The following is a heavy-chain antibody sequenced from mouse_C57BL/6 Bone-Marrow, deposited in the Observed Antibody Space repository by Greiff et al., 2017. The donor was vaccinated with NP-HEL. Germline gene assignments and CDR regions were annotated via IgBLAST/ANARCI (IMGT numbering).Heavy chain of an antibody. J-gene: IGHJ1*03. Sequence: QVQLQQSGPELVKPGASVKISCKASGYAFSSSWMNWVKQRPGKGLEWIGRIYPGDGDTNYNGKFKGKATLTADKSSSTAYMQLSSLTSEDSAVYFCARRRFIYYYGSSYRYFDVWGTGTTVTVSS. CDR2: IYPGDGDT. CDR1: GYAFSSSW. CDR3: ARRRFIYYYGSSYRYFDV. D-gene: IGHD1-1*01. V-gene: IGHV1-82*01.